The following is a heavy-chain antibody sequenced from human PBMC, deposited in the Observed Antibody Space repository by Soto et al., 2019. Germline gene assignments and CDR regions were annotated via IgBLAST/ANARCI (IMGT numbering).Heavy chain of an antibody. CDR3: ARIKRGVSVKGGMDV. D-gene: IGHD3-10*01. V-gene: IGHV4-4*07. CDR2: IYTSGST. J-gene: IGHJ6*02. Sequence: SQTLSLTCTLSGGSISSYYWTCIRQPAGKGLEWIGRIYTSGSTNYNPSLKSRVTMSVDTSKNQFSLKLSSVTAADTAVYYCARIKRGVSVKGGMDVWGQGPTVTVSS. CDR1: GGSISSYY.